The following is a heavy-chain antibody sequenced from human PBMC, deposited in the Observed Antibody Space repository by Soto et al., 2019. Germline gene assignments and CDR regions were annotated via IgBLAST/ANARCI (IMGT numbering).Heavy chain of an antibody. J-gene: IGHJ6*04. Sequence: GESLKISCKGSGYSFTSYWIGWVRQMPGKGLEWMGIIYPGDSDTRYSPSFQGQVTISADKSISTAYLQWSSLKASDTAMYYCAIIIYDSSGYYSLNYYYYGMDVWGKGTTVTVSS. V-gene: IGHV5-51*01. CDR1: GYSFTSYW. D-gene: IGHD3-22*01. CDR3: AIIIYDSSGYYSLNYYYYGMDV. CDR2: IYPGDSDT.